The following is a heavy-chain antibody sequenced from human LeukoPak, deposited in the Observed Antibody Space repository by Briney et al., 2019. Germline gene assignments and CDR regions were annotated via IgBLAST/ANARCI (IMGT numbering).Heavy chain of an antibody. Sequence: SETLSLTCAVYGGSFSGYYWSWIRQPPGKGLEWIGEINHSGNTNYNPSLKSRVTISVDKSKNQFSLKLSSVTAADTAVYYCARSPYGDYYYYYYMDVWGKGTTVTVSS. CDR2: INHSGNT. CDR3: ARSPYGDYYYYYYMDV. V-gene: IGHV4-34*01. CDR1: GGSFSGYY. D-gene: IGHD4-17*01. J-gene: IGHJ6*03.